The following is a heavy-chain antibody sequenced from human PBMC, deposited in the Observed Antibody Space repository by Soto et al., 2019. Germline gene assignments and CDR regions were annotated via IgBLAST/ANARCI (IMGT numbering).Heavy chain of an antibody. CDR3: ANTQDGDPPPFDY. CDR1: GFTFSSYG. V-gene: IGHV3-30*18. Sequence: QVQLVESGGGVVQPGRSLRLSCAASGFTFSSYGMHWVRQAPGKGLEWVAVISYDGSNKYYADSVKGRFTISRDKSKNTLYLQMNSLSAEDTAVYYCANTQDGDPPPFDYWGQGTLVTVSS. CDR2: ISYDGSNK. D-gene: IGHD4-17*01. J-gene: IGHJ4*02.